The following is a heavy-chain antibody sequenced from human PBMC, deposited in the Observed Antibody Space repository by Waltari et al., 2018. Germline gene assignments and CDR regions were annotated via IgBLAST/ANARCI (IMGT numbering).Heavy chain of an antibody. CDR1: GFTFSSHW. J-gene: IGHJ4*02. Sequence: EVQLVESGGGLVQPGGSLRVSCAASGFTFSSHWMTWVRQAPGKGLGWGANINGDGSEKDYVDSVKARFTISRDNAKNSLYLQMDSLRAEDTAVYYCARADYGGTADFDYWGQGTLVTVSS. CDR2: INGDGSEK. D-gene: IGHD4-17*01. CDR3: ARADYGGTADFDY. V-gene: IGHV3-7*04.